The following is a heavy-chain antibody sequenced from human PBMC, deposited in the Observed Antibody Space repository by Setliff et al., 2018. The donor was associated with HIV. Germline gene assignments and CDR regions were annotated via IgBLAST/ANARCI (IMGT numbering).Heavy chain of an antibody. CDR1: GYTFTNYA. CDR2: INAGNGNT. Sequence: ASVKVSCKASGYTFTNYAMHWVRQAPGQGLEWMGWINAGNGNTKYSQKFQGGVTITRDTSASTAYMELSSLTSEDTAVYYCARGDVVVPAAIVVDWFDPWGQGTLVTVSS. J-gene: IGHJ5*02. CDR3: ARGDVVVPAAIVVDWFDP. D-gene: IGHD2-2*01. V-gene: IGHV1-3*01.